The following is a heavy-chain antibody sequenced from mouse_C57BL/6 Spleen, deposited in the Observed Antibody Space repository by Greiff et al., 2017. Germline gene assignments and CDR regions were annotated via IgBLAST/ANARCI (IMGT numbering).Heavy chain of an antibody. V-gene: IGHV1-74*01. D-gene: IGHD2-1*01. CDR3: SSIYYGNSWYFDV. CDR1: GYTFTSYW. J-gene: IGHJ1*03. CDR2: INPSDSDT. Sequence: QVQLQQPGAELVKPGASVKVSCKASGYTFTSYWMPWVKQRPGQGLEWIGRINPSDSDTNYNQKLKGKDTLTVDKSSSTTYMQHSSLTSEDSAVYDRSSIYYGNSWYFDVWGTGTTVTVSS.